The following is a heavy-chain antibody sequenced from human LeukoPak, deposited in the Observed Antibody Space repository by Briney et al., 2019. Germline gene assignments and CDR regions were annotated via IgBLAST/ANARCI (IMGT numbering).Heavy chain of an antibody. Sequence: GASVKVSCKASGYTFTSYGISWVRQAPGRGLEWMGWISAYNGNTNYAQKLQGRVTMTTDTSTSTAYMELRSLRSDDTAVYYCARVVEGYSSGYYYGYWGQGTLVTVSS. J-gene: IGHJ4*02. V-gene: IGHV1-18*01. CDR2: ISAYNGNT. CDR1: GYTFTSYG. D-gene: IGHD3-22*01. CDR3: ARVVEGYSSGYYYGY.